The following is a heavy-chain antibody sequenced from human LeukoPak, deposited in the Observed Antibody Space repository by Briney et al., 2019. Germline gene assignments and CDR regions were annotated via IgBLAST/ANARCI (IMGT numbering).Heavy chain of an antibody. CDR1: GGSFSGYY. Sequence: SETLSLTCAVYGGSFSGYYWSWIRQPPGKGLEWIGEINHSGSTNYNPSLKSRVTISVDTSKNQFSLKLSSVTAADTAVYYCARGYGDYDAIDYWGQGTLVTVSS. V-gene: IGHV4-34*01. CDR2: INHSGST. J-gene: IGHJ4*02. CDR3: ARGYGDYDAIDY. D-gene: IGHD4-17*01.